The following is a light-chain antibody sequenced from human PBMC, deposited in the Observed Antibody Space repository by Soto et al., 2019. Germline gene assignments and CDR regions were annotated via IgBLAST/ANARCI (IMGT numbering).Light chain of an antibody. CDR2: TAS. Sequence: DIQMTQSPASLSASVGDRVTITCRASQSISNYLNLYLQRPGKAPKLLIFTASSLQSGVPSRFSGSGSGTDFTLTISSLLPEDFATYYCQQSFTSPWTFGQGTKVDIK. V-gene: IGKV1-39*01. CDR1: QSISNY. J-gene: IGKJ1*01. CDR3: QQSFTSPWT.